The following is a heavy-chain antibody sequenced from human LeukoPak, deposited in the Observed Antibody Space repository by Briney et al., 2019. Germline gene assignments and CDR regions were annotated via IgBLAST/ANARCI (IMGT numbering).Heavy chain of an antibody. CDR1: GGSISSSSYY. CDR3: ARTAHYYDSSGYYYIPRFDAFDI. Sequence: SETLSLTCTVSGGSISSSSYYWGWIRQPPGKGLEWIGGIHYSGSTYYNPSLKSRVTISVDTSKNQFSLKLSSVTAADTAVYYCARTAHYYDSSGYYYIPRFDAFDIWGQGTMVTVSS. CDR2: IHYSGST. J-gene: IGHJ3*02. V-gene: IGHV4-39*01. D-gene: IGHD3-22*01.